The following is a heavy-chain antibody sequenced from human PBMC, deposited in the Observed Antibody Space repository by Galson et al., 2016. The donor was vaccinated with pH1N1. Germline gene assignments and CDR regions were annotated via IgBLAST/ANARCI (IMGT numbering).Heavy chain of an antibody. D-gene: IGHD2-2*01. CDR2: IYPGDSDT. Sequence: QSGAEVKKPGESLKISYKDSGYSFTSYWIGWVRQMPGKGLEWMRIIYPGDSDTRYSPSFQGQVTIAADKSISTAYLQWSSLKASDTAMYCCARLWVREDIVVVTAAPFDYWGQGTLVTVSS. CDR1: GYSFTSYW. V-gene: IGHV5-51*01. CDR3: ARLWVREDIVVVTAAPFDY. J-gene: IGHJ4*02.